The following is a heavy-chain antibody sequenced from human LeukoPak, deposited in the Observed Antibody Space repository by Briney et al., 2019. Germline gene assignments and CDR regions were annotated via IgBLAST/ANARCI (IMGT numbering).Heavy chain of an antibody. CDR1: GFTFSSYA. CDR2: ISYDGSNK. J-gene: IGHJ4*02. D-gene: IGHD4-23*01. V-gene: IGHV3-30-3*01. CDR3: ARHPGKTTVVNYFDY. Sequence: GGSLRLSCAASGFTFSSYAMHWVRQAPGKGLEWVAVISYDGSNKYYADSMKGRFTISRDNSKNTLYLQMNSLRAEDTAVYYCARHPGKTTVVNYFDYWGQGTLVTVSS.